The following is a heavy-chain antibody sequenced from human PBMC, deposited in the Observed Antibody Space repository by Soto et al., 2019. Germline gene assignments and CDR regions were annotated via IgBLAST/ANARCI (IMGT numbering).Heavy chain of an antibody. CDR1: GFTFSSYS. CDR2: ISSSSSYI. CDR3: ARDGTRTTVTTAYYYYGMDV. Sequence: EVQLVKSGGGLVKPGGSLRLSCAASGFTFSSYSMNWVRQAPGKGLEWVSSISSSSSYIYYADSVKGRFTISRDNAKNSLYLQMNSLRAEDTAVYYCARDGTRTTVTTAYYYYGMDVWGQGTTVTVSS. D-gene: IGHD4-4*01. J-gene: IGHJ6*02. V-gene: IGHV3-21*01.